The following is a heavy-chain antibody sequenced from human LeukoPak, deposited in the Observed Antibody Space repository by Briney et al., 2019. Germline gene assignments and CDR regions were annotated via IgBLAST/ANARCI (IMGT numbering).Heavy chain of an antibody. CDR3: ARDVTYHGGDWFDP. CDR2: ISSTASSI. CDR1: EFTFSSYS. J-gene: IGHJ5*02. D-gene: IGHD4-23*01. Sequence: PGGSLRLSCAASEFTFSSYSMSWVRQAPGKGLEWFSYISSTASSIYYADSVKGRFTISRDNAKNSLYLQMNSLRAEDTAVYYCARDVTYHGGDWFDPWGQGTLVTVSS. V-gene: IGHV3-48*04.